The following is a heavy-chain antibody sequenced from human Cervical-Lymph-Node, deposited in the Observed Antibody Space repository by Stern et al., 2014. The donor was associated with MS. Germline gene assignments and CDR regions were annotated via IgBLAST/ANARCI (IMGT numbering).Heavy chain of an antibody. CDR3: ARLDQDGVCLGS. D-gene: IGHD2-8*01. J-gene: IGHJ5*02. V-gene: IGHV1-18*01. CDR2: ISAYNGNT. CDR1: GYTFTSYG. Sequence: VHLVASGAEVKKPGASVTVSCKASGYTFTSYGVSWVPQAPGQGLEWMGWISAYNGNTNYAQKLQGRVTMTTDTSTSTAYMELRSLRSDDTAVYYCARLDQDGVCLGSWGQGTLVTVSS.